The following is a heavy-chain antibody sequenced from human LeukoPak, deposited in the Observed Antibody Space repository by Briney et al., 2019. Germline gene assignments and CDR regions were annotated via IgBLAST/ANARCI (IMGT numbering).Heavy chain of an antibody. J-gene: IGHJ4*02. CDR3: ARQYGRPYDY. CDR2: IYPGDCDT. D-gene: IGHD4-17*01. V-gene: IGHV5-51*01. Sequence: PGASLQISCKGSGSTFSSSWIGWVRQLPGKGLEWMGIIYPGDCDTRYSPSFQGQVTISADKSINTAYLQWSSLTATDTGIYYCARQYGRPYDYWGQGTLVTVSS. CDR1: GSTFSSSW.